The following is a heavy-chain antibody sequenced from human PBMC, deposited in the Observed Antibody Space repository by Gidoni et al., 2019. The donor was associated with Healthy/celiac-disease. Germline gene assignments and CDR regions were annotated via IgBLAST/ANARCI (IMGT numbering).Heavy chain of an antibody. CDR3: ARDGGSYEGHYYYGMDV. CDR2: ISSSSSYI. CDR1: GFSFSSFS. J-gene: IGHJ6*02. Sequence: EVQLVESGGGLVKPGGSLRLSCASSGFSFSSFSMNWVRQAPGKGLEWVSSISSSSSYIYYADSVKGRFTIYRDNAKNSLYLQMNSLRAEDTAVYDCARDGGSYEGHYYYGMDVWGQGTTVTVSS. V-gene: IGHV3-21*01. D-gene: IGHD1-26*01.